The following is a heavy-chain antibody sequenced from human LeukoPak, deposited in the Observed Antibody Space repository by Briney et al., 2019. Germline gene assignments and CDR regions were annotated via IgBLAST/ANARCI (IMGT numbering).Heavy chain of an antibody. CDR1: GSTPTEHA. J-gene: IGHJ6*02. D-gene: IGHD5-12*01. CDR2: VIDVGTT. V-gene: IGHV3-23*01. Sequence: PRGSLRLSCAVSGSTPTEHAWSWVRQAPGEGLEWVSGVIDVGTTYYADSVKGRFTISRDNSKNTVYLQMNNLRAEDTAVYYCARGGSYPSGLHYYGMDAWGQGTTVTVSS. CDR3: ARGGSYPSGLHYYGMDA.